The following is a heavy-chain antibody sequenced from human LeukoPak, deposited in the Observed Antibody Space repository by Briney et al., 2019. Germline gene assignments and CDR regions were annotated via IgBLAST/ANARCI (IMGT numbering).Heavy chain of an antibody. Sequence: RPSETLSLTCAVSGGSISSGSYSWSWIRQPPGKGLEWIGYIYYSGSTNYNPSLKSRVTISVDTSKNQFSLKLSSVTAADTAVYYCAREGGMARGFDYWGQGTLVTVSS. J-gene: IGHJ4*02. CDR1: GGSISSGSYS. V-gene: IGHV4-61*01. D-gene: IGHD3-16*01. CDR2: IYYSGST. CDR3: AREGGMARGFDY.